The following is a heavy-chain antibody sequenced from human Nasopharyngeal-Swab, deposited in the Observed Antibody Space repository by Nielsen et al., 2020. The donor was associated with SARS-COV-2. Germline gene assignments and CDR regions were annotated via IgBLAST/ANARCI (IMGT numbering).Heavy chain of an antibody. CDR2: FSGSSGKT. D-gene: IGHD6-19*01. V-gene: IGHV3-23*01. CDR3: AKDGGGWYTSGWYYFDY. Sequence: GESLKISCTTSRFTFSDYAMNWVRQTPGKGLEWVSSFSGSSGKTYYADYVKGRFTISRDTSKNTLYLQMNSLRADDTAVYYCAKDGGGWYTSGWYYFDYWGQGTLVTVSS. J-gene: IGHJ4*02. CDR1: RFTFSDYA.